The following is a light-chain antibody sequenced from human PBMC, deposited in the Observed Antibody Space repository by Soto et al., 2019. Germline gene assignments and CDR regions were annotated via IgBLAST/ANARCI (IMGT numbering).Light chain of an antibody. J-gene: IGLJ1*01. CDR2: EGS. Sequence: QSVLTQPASLSGSPGQSITISCTGTSSDVGSYNLVSWYRQHPGKAPKLMIYEGSKRPSGVSNRFSGSKSGNTASLTISGLQAEDEADYYCCSYAGSSTPYVFGTGTKVTVL. CDR3: CSYAGSSTPYV. V-gene: IGLV2-23*01. CDR1: SSDVGSYNL.